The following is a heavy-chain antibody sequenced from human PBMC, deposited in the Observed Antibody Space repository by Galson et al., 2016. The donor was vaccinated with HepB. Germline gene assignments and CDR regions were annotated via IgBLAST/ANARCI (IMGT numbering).Heavy chain of an antibody. J-gene: IGHJ2*01. Sequence: SLRLSCAASGFTFRGYDLSWVRHSTGKGLEWVAAIGTLHDSFFPDSVQGRFSISRENVKNSLYLQLNRLRAGDAAVYYCARIARGSSYTLGYFDLWGRGTLVTVSS. CDR2: IGTLHDS. CDR3: ARIARGSSYTLGYFDL. CDR1: GFTFRGYD. D-gene: IGHD6-13*01. V-gene: IGHV3-13*04.